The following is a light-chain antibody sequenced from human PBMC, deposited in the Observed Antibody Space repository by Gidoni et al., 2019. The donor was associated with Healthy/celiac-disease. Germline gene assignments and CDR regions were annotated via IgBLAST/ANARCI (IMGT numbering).Light chain of an antibody. V-gene: IGKV3-15*01. CDR1: PSVSSN. CDR3: QQYNNWPPS. CDR2: GAS. J-gene: IGKJ2*03. Sequence: EIVMTQSPATLSVSPGERATLSCRASPSVSSNLAWYQQKPGQAPRLLIYGASTRATGIPARFRGSGSGTEFTLTISSLQSEDFAVYYCQQYNNWPPSFGQGTKLEIK.